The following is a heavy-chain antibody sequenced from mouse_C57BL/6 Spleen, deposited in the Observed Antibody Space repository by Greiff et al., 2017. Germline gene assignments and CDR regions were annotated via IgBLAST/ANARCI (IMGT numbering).Heavy chain of an antibody. V-gene: IGHV5-6*01. J-gene: IGHJ4*01. CDR2: ISSGGSYT. CDR1: GFTFSSYG. Sequence: EVQLQESGGDLVKPGGSLKLSCAASGFTFSSYGMSWVRQTPDKRLEWVATISSGGSYTYYPDSVKGRFTISRDNAKNTLYLQMSSLKSEDTAMYYCARDDGYYGAMDYWGQGTSVTVSS. D-gene: IGHD2-3*01. CDR3: ARDDGYYGAMDY.